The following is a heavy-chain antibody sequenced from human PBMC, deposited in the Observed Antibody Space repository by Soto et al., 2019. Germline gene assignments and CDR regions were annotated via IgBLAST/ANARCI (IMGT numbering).Heavy chain of an antibody. CDR1: GFTFSSYS. J-gene: IGHJ6*02. Sequence: GGSLRLSCAASGFTFSSYSMNWVRQAPGKGLEWVSSISSSSSYIYYADSVKGRFTISRDNAKNSLYLQMNSLRAEDTAVYYCARDFSDPNYSDSSGYYLDVWGQGTTVTVYS. V-gene: IGHV3-21*01. CDR3: ARDFSDPNYSDSSGYYLDV. CDR2: ISSSSSYI. D-gene: IGHD3-22*01.